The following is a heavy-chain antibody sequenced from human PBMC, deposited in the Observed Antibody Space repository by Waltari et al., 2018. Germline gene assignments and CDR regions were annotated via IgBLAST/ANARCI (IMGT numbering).Heavy chain of an antibody. D-gene: IGHD6-13*01. Sequence: QVQLVESGGGVVQAGGCTGRSCTAFGFTLSTSRLHRVRQAPGKWLEWVSFIRYDGTNKYYADSVKGRFTISRDNSKNTLYVQMDSLRAEDTAVYYCAKVAVVGSWYVSAADYWGQGTLVTVSS. CDR1: GFTLSTSR. J-gene: IGHJ4*02. CDR2: IRYDGTNK. V-gene: IGHV3-30*02. CDR3: AKVAVVGSWYVSAADY.